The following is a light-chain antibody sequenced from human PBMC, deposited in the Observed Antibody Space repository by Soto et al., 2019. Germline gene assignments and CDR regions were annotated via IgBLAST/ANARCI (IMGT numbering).Light chain of an antibody. J-gene: IGKJ2*01. V-gene: IGKV3-20*01. CDR1: QSVSSSY. CDR3: EQYGSSLYT. CDR2: GAS. Sequence: ELVLTQSPGTLSLSPGERASLSCRASQSVSSSYLAWYQQKPGQAPRLPIYGASSRATGIPDRFSGSGSGTDFTVTISRLEPEDFAVYYWEQYGSSLYTFGQGTNVEIK.